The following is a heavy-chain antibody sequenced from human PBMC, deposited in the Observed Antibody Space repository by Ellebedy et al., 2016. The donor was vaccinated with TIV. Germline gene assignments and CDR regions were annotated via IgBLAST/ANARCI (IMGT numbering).Heavy chain of an antibody. CDR3: ARQIWELRSYYFDY. V-gene: IGHV3-33*01. CDR2: IWYDGSNK. CDR1: GFTFSSYG. D-gene: IGHD1-26*01. J-gene: IGHJ4*02. Sequence: GGSLRLXCAASGFTFSSYGMHWVRQAPGKGLEWVAVIWYDGSNKYYADSVKGRFTISRDNSKNTLYLQMNSLRAEDTAVYYCARQIWELRSYYFDYWGQGTLVTVSS.